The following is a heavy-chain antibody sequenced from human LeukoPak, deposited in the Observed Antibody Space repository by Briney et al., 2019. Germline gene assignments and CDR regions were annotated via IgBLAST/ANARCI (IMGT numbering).Heavy chain of an antibody. Sequence: GASVKVSCKASGYTFTGYYMHWVRQAPGQGLEWMGWINPNSGGTNYAQKFQGRVTMTRDTSISTAYMELSRLRSDDTAVYYCARDGIAVAGPSEYWGQGTLVTVSS. D-gene: IGHD6-19*01. V-gene: IGHV1-2*02. CDR1: GYTFTGYY. CDR2: INPNSGGT. CDR3: ARDGIAVAGPSEY. J-gene: IGHJ4*02.